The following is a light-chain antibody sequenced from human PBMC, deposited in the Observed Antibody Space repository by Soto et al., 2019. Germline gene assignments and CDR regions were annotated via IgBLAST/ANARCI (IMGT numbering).Light chain of an antibody. Sequence: QSVLTQPPSASGTPGQRVTISCSGSSSNIGRNTVNWYQQLPGTAPKLLIYSNNQRPSGVPDRFSGSKSGTSASLAIIGLQSEDEADYYCAAWDDSLNAPYVFGTGTKVTVL. V-gene: IGLV1-44*01. CDR1: SSNIGRNT. CDR3: AAWDDSLNAPYV. J-gene: IGLJ1*01. CDR2: SNN.